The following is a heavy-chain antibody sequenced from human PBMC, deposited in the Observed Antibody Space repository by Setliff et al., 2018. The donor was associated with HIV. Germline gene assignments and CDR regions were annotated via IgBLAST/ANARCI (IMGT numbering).Heavy chain of an antibody. CDR3: ARGQGCGGGCHYAFEM. Sequence: NPSETLSLTCTVSGDSISSDFYWGWIRQPPGKGLEWIGSIYHSGNTYYMPSLQSRVTISVDMSKNQFSPNLNSVTAADTAVYYCARGQGCGGGCHYAFEMWGQGTMVTVSS. CDR1: GDSISSDFY. V-gene: IGHV4-38-2*02. D-gene: IGHD2-21*02. J-gene: IGHJ3*02. CDR2: IYHSGNT.